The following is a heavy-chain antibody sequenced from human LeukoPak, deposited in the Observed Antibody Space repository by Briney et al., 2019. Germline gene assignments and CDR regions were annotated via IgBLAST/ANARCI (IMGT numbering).Heavy chain of an antibody. J-gene: IGHJ3*02. CDR3: ARPVVPAANDAFDI. D-gene: IGHD2-2*01. Sequence: SETLSLTCTVSGGSISSSSYYWGWIRQPPGKGLEWIGSIYYSGSTYYNPSLKSRVTISVDTSKNQFSLKLSSVTAADTAVYYSARPVVPAANDAFDIWGQGTMVTVSS. CDR2: IYYSGST. V-gene: IGHV4-39*01. CDR1: GGSISSSSYY.